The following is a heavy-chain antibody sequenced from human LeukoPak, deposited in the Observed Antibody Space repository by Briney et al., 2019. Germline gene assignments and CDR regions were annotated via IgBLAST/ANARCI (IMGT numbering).Heavy chain of an antibody. D-gene: IGHD4-17*01. V-gene: IGHV3-20*04. CDR3: ARSGGDYNFYYYYTDV. J-gene: IGHJ6*03. Sequence: GGSLRLSCAASGFKFDDFGMGWVRQAPGKGLEWVSGLNWQGDNTGYADSVKGRFTISRDNDKNSLYLQMNSLRAEDAALYYCARSGGDYNFYYYYTDVWGKGTTVTVSS. CDR1: GFKFDDFG. CDR2: LNWQGDNT.